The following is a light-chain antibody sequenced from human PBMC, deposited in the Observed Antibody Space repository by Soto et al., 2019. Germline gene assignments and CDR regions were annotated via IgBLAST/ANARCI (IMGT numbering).Light chain of an antibody. Sequence: QSVLTQPPSVSGAPGQRVTISCTGSSFNIGAGYDVYWYQQFPGTAPKLLIYGNSNRPSGVPDRFSGSKSGTSASLAITGLQAEDEADYYCQSYDSSLSGNYVFGTGTKLTVL. CDR2: GNS. CDR3: QSYDSSLSGNYV. V-gene: IGLV1-40*01. CDR1: SFNIGAGYD. J-gene: IGLJ1*01.